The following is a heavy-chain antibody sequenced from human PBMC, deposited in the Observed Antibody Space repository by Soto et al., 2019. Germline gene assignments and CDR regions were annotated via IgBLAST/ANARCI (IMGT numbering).Heavy chain of an antibody. V-gene: IGHV4-4*02. J-gene: IGHJ4*02. CDR2: IYGSGTA. CDR1: GASISSGYW. Sequence: QVQLQESGPGLVKPSGTLSLTCTVSGASISSGYWWSWVRQPPGKGLEWIGEIYGSGTANHSPSLKGRVTISVDKSKDQVSLSLNSVTAADTAVYYCAASPGWWRLDYWGQGTLVTVSS. D-gene: IGHD6-19*01. CDR3: AASPGWWRLDY.